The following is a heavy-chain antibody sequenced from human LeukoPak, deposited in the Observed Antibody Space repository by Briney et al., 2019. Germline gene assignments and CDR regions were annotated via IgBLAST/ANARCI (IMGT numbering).Heavy chain of an antibody. CDR2: IYYSGST. CDR3: ARHSRHSYGSWDY. CDR1: GGSISSYY. J-gene: IGHJ4*02. D-gene: IGHD5-18*01. Sequence: SETLSLTCTVSGGSISSYYWSWIRQPPGKGLEWIWYIYYSGSTNYNPSLKSRVTISVDTSKNQFSLKLSSVTAADTAVYYCARHSRHSYGSWDYWGQGTLVTVSP. V-gene: IGHV4-59*08.